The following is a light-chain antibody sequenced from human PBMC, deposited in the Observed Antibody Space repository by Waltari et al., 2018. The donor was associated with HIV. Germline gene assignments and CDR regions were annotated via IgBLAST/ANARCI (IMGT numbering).Light chain of an antibody. V-gene: IGLV7-43*01. CDR1: PGTATPANS. J-gene: IGLJ2*01. CDR2: STA. Sequence: QAVVTQEPSLTVSPGAPVTLSCASSPGTATPANSPGWFQQKPGQAPRSLPYSTANKHSWTPARLSGYLLGGGAALAVSGVQPEDEAEYYCLLSYSGVVIFGGGTKLTVL. CDR3: LLSYSGVVI.